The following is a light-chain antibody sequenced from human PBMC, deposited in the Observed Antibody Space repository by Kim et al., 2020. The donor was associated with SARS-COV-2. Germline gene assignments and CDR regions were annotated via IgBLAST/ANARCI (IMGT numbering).Light chain of an antibody. CDR3: QQYGDLPYT. J-gene: IGKJ2*01. V-gene: IGKV1-33*01. CDR2: DAS. CDR1: QDISTY. Sequence: DIQMTQSPSSLSASVGDRVTITCQASQDISTYLSCYQQKPGRAPKLLIYDASNLETGVPSRLRGRGSGTDFTFTISGLQPEDIGTYYCQQYGDLPYTFGQGTKLEI.